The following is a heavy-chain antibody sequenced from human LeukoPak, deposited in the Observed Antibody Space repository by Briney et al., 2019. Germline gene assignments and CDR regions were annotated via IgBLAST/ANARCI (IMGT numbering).Heavy chain of an antibody. CDR3: AKVQGGIAVAGNLIYYYYGMDV. D-gene: IGHD6-19*01. J-gene: IGHJ6*02. CDR2: INSDGSST. CDR1: GFTFSNYG. Sequence: QSGGSLRLACAASGFTFSNYGMHWVRQAPGKGLVWVSRINSDGSSTIYADSVKGRFTISRDNAKNTLYLQMNSLRAEDTAVYYCAKVQGGIAVAGNLIYYYYGMDVWGQGTTVTVSS. V-gene: IGHV3-74*01.